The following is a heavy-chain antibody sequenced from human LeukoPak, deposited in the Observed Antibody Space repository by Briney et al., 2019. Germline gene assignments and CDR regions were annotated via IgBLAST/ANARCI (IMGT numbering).Heavy chain of an antibody. J-gene: IGHJ3*02. CDR1: GFTFSSYA. CDR3: ARAGGSGPFDI. D-gene: IGHD3-10*01. Sequence: PGRSLRLSCAASGFTFSSYAMHWVRQAPGKGLEWVAVISYDGSNKYYADSVKGRFTISRDNSKNTLYLQMNSLRAEDTAVYYCARAGGSGPFDIWGQGTMVTVSS. V-gene: IGHV3-30-3*01. CDR2: ISYDGSNK.